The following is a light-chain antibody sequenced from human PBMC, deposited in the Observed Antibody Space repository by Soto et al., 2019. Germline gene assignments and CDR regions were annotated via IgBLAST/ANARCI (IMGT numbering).Light chain of an antibody. V-gene: IGKV3-20*01. Sequence: EIVLTQSPGTLSLSPGERATLSCRASQSISSNFLAWFQQKPGQSPRLLIYGATRRATGIPDRFSGSWSGTDYTLTISRLEPEDFAVYYCQRYGSSPFTFGGGTKVEIK. CDR1: QSISSNF. CDR3: QRYGSSPFT. CDR2: GAT. J-gene: IGKJ4*01.